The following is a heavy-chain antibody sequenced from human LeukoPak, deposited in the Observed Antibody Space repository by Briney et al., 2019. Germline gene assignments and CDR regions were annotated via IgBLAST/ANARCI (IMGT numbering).Heavy chain of an antibody. J-gene: IGHJ4*02. D-gene: IGHD2-15*01. CDR3: ARTFCSGGNCFHFDY. CDR2: VFSDGAT. Sequence: EWIGXVFSDGATDYNPSLQSRVTMSLDTSKNQVSLKLSSVAAADTAVYYCARTFCSGGNCFHFDYWGQGTLVTVSS. V-gene: IGHV4-4*07.